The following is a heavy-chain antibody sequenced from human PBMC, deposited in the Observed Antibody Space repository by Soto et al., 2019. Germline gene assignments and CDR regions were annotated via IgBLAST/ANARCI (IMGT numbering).Heavy chain of an antibody. D-gene: IGHD3-3*01. Sequence: QVQLEQSGAEVKKPGASVKVSCKASGYTFTNYGISWVRQAPGQGLEWMGWTSAYNGNTKYAQMLQGRVTMSTDTVTSTAYVELRSLRSDDTDVYYCARQHYFSSYYTVGYYYGMDVWGQGTTVTVSS. J-gene: IGHJ6*02. CDR2: TSAYNGNT. V-gene: IGHV1-18*04. CDR3: ARQHYFSSYYTVGYYYGMDV. CDR1: GYTFTNYG.